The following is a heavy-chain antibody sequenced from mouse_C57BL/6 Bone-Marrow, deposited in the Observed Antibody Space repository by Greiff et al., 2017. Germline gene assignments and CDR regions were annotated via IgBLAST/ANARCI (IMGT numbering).Heavy chain of an antibody. CDR1: GYTFTDYN. CDR3: ARSPNWVYYAMDY. Sequence: VQLQQSGPELVKPGASVKIPCKASGYTFTDYNMDWVKQSHGKSLEWIGDINPNNGGTIYNQKFKGKATLTVDKSSSTAYMELRSLTSEDTAVYYCARSPNWVYYAMDYWGQGTSVTVSS. J-gene: IGHJ4*01. CDR2: INPNNGGT. D-gene: IGHD4-1*01. V-gene: IGHV1-18*01.